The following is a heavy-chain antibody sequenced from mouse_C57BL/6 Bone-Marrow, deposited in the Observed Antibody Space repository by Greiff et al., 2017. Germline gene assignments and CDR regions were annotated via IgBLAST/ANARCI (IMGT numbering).Heavy chain of an antibody. CDR2: INPYNGDT. Sequence: EVKLQESGPELVKPGDSVKISCKASGYSFTGYFMNWVMQSHGKSLEWIGRINPYNGDTFYNQKFKGKATLTVDKSSSTAHMELRSLTSEDSAVYYCAREDIYYDYSFDYWGQGTTLTVSS. V-gene: IGHV1-20*01. J-gene: IGHJ2*01. D-gene: IGHD2-4*01. CDR1: GYSFTGYF. CDR3: AREDIYYDYSFDY.